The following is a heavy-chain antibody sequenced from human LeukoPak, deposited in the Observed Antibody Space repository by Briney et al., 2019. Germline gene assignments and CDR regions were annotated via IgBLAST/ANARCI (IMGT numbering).Heavy chain of an antibody. CDR3: SREGFTYDFWSGYYPFDY. J-gene: IGHJ4*02. D-gene: IGHD3-3*01. CDR2: ISSSSSYI. Sequence: TTGGSLRLPCAASGFTFSSYSMNWVRQAPGKGLEWVSSISSSSSYIYYADSVKGRFTISRDNAKNSLYLQMNSLRAEDTAVYYCSREGFTYDFWSGYYPFDYWGQGTLVTVSS. V-gene: IGHV3-21*01. CDR1: GFTFSSYS.